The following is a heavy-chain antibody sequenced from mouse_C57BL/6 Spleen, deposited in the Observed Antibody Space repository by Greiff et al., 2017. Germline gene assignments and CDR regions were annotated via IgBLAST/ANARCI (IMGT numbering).Heavy chain of an antibody. CDR3: AREGDGYPSYAMDD. CDR1: GYTFTSYW. V-gene: IGHV1-52*01. CDR2: IDPSDSET. J-gene: IGHJ4*01. D-gene: IGHD2-3*01. Sequence: VQLQQPGAELVRPGSSVKLSCKASGYTFTSYWMHWVKPRPIQGLEWIGNIDPSDSETHYNQKFKDQATLTVDKSSSTAYMQLSSLTSENSAVYYGAREGDGYPSYAMDDWGQGTSVTVSS.